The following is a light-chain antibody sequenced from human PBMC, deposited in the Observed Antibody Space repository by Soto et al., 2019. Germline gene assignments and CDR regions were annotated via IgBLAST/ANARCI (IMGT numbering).Light chain of an antibody. CDR1: NSNIGSNT. V-gene: IGLV1-44*01. J-gene: IGLJ2*01. CDR3: ASWDDRLNGPV. CDR2: SDN. Sequence: QSVLTQPPSASGTPGQRVTISCSGSNSNIGSNTVNWYQHLPGTAPKLLIHSDNQRASGVPDRLSGSKSGTSASLAISGLQSEDVANYYCASWDDRLNGPVFGGGTKRTVL.